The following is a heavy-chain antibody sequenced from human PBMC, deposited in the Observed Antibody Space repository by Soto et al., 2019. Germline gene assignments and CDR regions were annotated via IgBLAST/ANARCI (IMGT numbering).Heavy chain of an antibody. D-gene: IGHD6-19*01. V-gene: IGHV3-48*02. Sequence: EVQLVESGGGLVQPGGSLRLSCAASGFTFNNYGMNWVRQAPEKGLEWVSYISSSTTTIYYADSVKGRFTISRDNAKNSLYLQRNSLRDEETAVYYCARVSSGWSYDAFDIWGQGTMVIVSS. CDR1: GFTFNNYG. CDR2: ISSSTTTI. CDR3: ARVSSGWSYDAFDI. J-gene: IGHJ3*02.